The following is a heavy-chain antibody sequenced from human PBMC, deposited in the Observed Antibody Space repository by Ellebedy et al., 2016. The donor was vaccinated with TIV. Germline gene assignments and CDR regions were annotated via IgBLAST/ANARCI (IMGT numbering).Heavy chain of an antibody. CDR2: IIPIFGTA. J-gene: IGHJ2*01. CDR1: GGTFSSYA. CDR3: ARAPLRSGSYSLDWYFDL. V-gene: IGHV1-69*13. Sequence: AASVKVSCKASGGTFSSYAISWVRQAPGQGLEWMGGIIPIFGTANYAQKFQGRVTITADESRSTAYMELRSLRSDDTAVYYCARAPLRSGSYSLDWYFDLWGRGTLVTVSS. D-gene: IGHD1-26*01.